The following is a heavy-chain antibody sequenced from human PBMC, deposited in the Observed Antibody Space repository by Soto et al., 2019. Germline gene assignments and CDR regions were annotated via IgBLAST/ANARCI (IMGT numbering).Heavy chain of an antibody. Sequence: QVQLQESGPRLVKPSETVSLTCSVSGVPISSTSYFWAWIRQPPGKGPEWIGSTYLDGRISYNPSLKSRLTIPVDPPKIHFSQTVTSVTASDPALYFCSRRGYGLDVWAQGTTVKVSS. CDR2: TYLDGRI. J-gene: IGHJ6*02. CDR3: SRRGYGLDV. CDR1: GVPISSTSYF. D-gene: IGHD6-13*01. V-gene: IGHV4-39*01.